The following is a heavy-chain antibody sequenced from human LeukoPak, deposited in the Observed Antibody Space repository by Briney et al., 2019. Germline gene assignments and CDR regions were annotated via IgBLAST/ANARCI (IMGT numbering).Heavy chain of an antibody. Sequence: WRSLRLSCTVSGFTVSSNSMSGVSQAPGKGLEWVSFIYSGTTHYSDSVKGRFTISRDNSKNTLYLQMNSLRAEDTAVYYCARRAGAYSHPYDYWGQGTLVTVSS. D-gene: IGHD4/OR15-4a*01. CDR2: IYSGTT. V-gene: IGHV3-53*01. CDR1: GFTVSSNS. CDR3: ARRAGAYSHPYDY. J-gene: IGHJ4*02.